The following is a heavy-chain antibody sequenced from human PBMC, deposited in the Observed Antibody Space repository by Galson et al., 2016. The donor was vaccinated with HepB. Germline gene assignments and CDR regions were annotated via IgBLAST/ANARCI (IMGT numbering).Heavy chain of an antibody. Sequence: PALVKPTQTLTLTCTFSGFSLSTSGVGVGWIRQPPGKALEWLALIYWDDDKRYTPSLRKRPTITKGTSKNQVVLTMTKMDPVDTATYFCARRRTDGYRRYFDYWGQGTLVTVSS. CDR1: GFSLSTSGVG. J-gene: IGHJ4*02. V-gene: IGHV2-5*02. CDR3: ARRRTDGYRRYFDY. D-gene: IGHD5-24*01. CDR2: IYWDDDK.